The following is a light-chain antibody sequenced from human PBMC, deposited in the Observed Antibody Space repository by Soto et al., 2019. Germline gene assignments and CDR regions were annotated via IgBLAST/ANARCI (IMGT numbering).Light chain of an antibody. Sequence: EIVMTQSQATLSVSPGERATLSCRASPSVSSNLAWYQQKPGQAPRLLIYGASTRATGIPARFSGSGSGTEFTLTISSLQSEDFAVYYCQQYNNWPQTFGQGTKVEIK. J-gene: IGKJ1*01. CDR1: PSVSSN. CDR3: QQYNNWPQT. CDR2: GAS. V-gene: IGKV3-15*01.